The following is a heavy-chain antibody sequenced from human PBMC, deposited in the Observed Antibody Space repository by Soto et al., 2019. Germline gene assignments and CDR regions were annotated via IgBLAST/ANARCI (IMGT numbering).Heavy chain of an antibody. D-gene: IGHD4-17*01. Sequence: QVQLVQSGAEVKKPGSSVKVSCKASGGTFSSYAISWVRQAPGQGLEWMGGIIPIFGTANYAQKFQGRVTITADKSTSTGYMELSSLRSEDTAVYYCATSLYGDYVGWFDYWGQGTMVTVSS. J-gene: IGHJ4*02. CDR1: GGTFSSYA. V-gene: IGHV1-69*06. CDR3: ATSLYGDYVGWFDY. CDR2: IIPIFGTA.